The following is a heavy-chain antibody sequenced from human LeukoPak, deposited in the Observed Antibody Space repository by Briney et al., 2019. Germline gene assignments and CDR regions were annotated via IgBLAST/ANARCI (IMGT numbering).Heavy chain of an antibody. CDR1: GFTFSSYA. D-gene: IGHD1-1*01. V-gene: IGHV3-30*04. J-gene: IGHJ3*02. CDR3: ARDLVNIYTTGSTYDAFDI. Sequence: PGRSLRLSCAASGFTFSSYAMHWVRQAPGEGLEWVAVISYDGSNKYFADSVKGRFTISRDNSKNTLFLQMNSLRPEDTAVYYCARDLVNIYTTGSTYDAFDIWGQGTMVTVSS. CDR2: ISYDGSNK.